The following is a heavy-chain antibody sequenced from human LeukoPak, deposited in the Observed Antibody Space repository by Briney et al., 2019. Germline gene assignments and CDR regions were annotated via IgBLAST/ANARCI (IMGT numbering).Heavy chain of an antibody. CDR3: ARGITYYYDSSGYYPTSDYYGMDV. D-gene: IGHD3-22*01. CDR2: ISAYNGNT. Sequence: ASVKVSCKASGYTFTSYGISWVRQAPGQGLEWMGWISAYNGNTNYAQKLQGRVTMTTDTSTSTAYMELRSLRSDDTAVYYCARGITYYYDSSGYYPTSDYYGMDVWGQGTTVTVSS. V-gene: IGHV1-18*01. CDR1: GYTFTSYG. J-gene: IGHJ6*02.